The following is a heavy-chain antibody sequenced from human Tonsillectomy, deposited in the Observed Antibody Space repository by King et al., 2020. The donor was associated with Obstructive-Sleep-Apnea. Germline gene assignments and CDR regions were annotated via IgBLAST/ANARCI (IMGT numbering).Heavy chain of an antibody. CDR3: ARVGVVTIKYGMDV. J-gene: IGHJ6*02. Sequence: VQLVESGGGLVQPGGSLRLSCADSGFTVSSNYMSWVRQAPGKGLEWVSVIYSGGRTYYADSVKGRFTISRDNSKNTLDLQMNGLRAEDTAVYYCARVGVVTIKYGMDVWGQGTTVTVSS. V-gene: IGHV3-66*01. D-gene: IGHD5-12*01. CDR2: IYSGGRT. CDR1: GFTVSSNY.